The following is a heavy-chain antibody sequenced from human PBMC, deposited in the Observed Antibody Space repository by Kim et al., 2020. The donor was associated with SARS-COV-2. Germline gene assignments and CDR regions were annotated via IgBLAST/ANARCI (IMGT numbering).Heavy chain of an antibody. D-gene: IGHD3-22*01. CDR1: GGSISSYY. V-gene: IGHV4-59*13. CDR3: ARGKEKYYDSSGYYFANFDY. Sequence: SETLSLTCTVSGGSISSYYWSWIRQPPGKGLEWIGYIYYSGSTNYNPSLKSRVTISVDTSKNQFSLKLSSVTAADTAVYYCARGKEKYYDSSGYYFANFDYWGQGTLVTVSS. CDR2: IYYSGST. J-gene: IGHJ4*02.